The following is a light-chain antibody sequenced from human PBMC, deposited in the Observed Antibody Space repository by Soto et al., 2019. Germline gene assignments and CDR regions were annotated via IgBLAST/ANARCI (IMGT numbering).Light chain of an antibody. V-gene: IGKV3-20*01. CDR1: QSVRSSY. Sequence: EVVLTQSPGTLSLSPGERATLNCRASQSVRSSYLAWYQQQPGQAPRLLIYGASTRATGIPARFSGSGSGTEFTLTISSLQSEDFAVYYCQQYSSLWTFGQGTKVAIK. CDR2: GAS. J-gene: IGKJ1*01. CDR3: QQYSSLWT.